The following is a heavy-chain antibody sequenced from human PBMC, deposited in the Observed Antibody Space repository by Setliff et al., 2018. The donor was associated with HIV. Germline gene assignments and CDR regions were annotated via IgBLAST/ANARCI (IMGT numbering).Heavy chain of an antibody. V-gene: IGHV1-18*01. Sequence: GASVKVSCKASGYSFTNYGISWVRQAPGQGLEWMGWISSYNDNTNYALNLQGRVTMTTDTSTSTAYMELRSLRSDDTAVYYCARDDVGYCSGGSCYHLFATFDIWGQGTVVTVSS. CDR3: ARDDVGYCSGGSCYHLFATFDI. J-gene: IGHJ3*02. D-gene: IGHD2-15*01. CDR2: ISSYNDNT. CDR1: GYSFTNYG.